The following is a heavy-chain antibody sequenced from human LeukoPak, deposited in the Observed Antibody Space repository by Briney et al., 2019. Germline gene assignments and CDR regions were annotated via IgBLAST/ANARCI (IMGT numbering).Heavy chain of an antibody. CDR1: GGSISSYY. CDR3: ARHEQQLIDAFDI. J-gene: IGHJ3*02. V-gene: IGHV4-59*05. CDR2: SYYSGST. Sequence: SETLSLTCTVSGGSISSYYWSWIRQPPGKGLEWIGSSYYSGSTYYNPSLKSRGTISVDTSKNQFSLKLTSVTATDTAVYYCARHEQQLIDAFDIWGQGTMVTVSS. D-gene: IGHD6-13*01.